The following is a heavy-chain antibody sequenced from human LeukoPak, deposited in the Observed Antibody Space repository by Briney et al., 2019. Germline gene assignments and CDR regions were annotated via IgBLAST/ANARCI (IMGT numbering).Heavy chain of an antibody. D-gene: IGHD3-3*01. J-gene: IGHJ4*02. CDR2: IYHSGST. CDR1: GGSISSGGYS. Sequence: SETLSLTCAVSGGSISSGGYSWSWIRQPPGKGLEWIGYIYHSGSTYYNLSLKGRVTISVDRSKNQFSLKLSSVTAADTAVYYCARQDFWSGYLDYWGQGTLVTVSS. CDR3: ARQDFWSGYLDY. V-gene: IGHV4-30-2*01.